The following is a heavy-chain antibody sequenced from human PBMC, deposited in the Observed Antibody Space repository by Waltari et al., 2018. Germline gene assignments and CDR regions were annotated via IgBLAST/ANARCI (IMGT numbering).Heavy chain of an antibody. CDR2: SSSSSRYI. CDR1: GFTFSSYS. D-gene: IGHD3-22*01. J-gene: IGHJ4*02. V-gene: IGHV3-21*01. Sequence: EVQLVESGGGLVKPGGSLRLSCAASGFTFSSYSMNWVRQAPGKGVEWGSSSSSSSRYIYYADSVKGRITSSRDNAKNSLYLQMNSLRAEDTAVYYCARERSEDSSGYWNYWGQGTLVTVSS. CDR3: ARERSEDSSGYWNY.